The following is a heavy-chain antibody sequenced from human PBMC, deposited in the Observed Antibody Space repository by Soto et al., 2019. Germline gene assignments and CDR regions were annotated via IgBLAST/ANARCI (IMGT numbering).Heavy chain of an antibody. V-gene: IGHV4-59*08. D-gene: IGHD3-9*01. CDR2: IYYSGST. CDR3: ARHQGRVLRYFDWSPGRAFDI. CDR1: GGSISSYY. Sequence: PSETLSLTCTVSGGSISSYYWSWIRQPPGKGLEWIGYIYYSGSTNYNPSLKSRVTISVDTSKNQFSLKLSSVTAADTAVYYSARHQGRVLRYFDWSPGRAFDIWGQGTMVTVSS. J-gene: IGHJ3*02.